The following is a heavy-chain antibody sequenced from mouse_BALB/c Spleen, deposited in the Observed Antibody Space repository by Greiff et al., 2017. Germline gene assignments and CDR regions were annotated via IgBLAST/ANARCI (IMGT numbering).Heavy chain of an antibody. CDR1: GYSITSDYA. V-gene: IGHV3-2*02. Sequence: EVQLVESGPGLVKPSQSLSLTCTVTGYSITSDYAWNWIRQFPGNKLEWMGYISYSGSTSYNPSLKSRISITRDTSKNQFFLQLNSVTTEDTATYYCARRGAQAWFAYWGQGTLVTVSA. J-gene: IGHJ3*01. CDR3: ARRGAQAWFAY. CDR2: ISYSGST.